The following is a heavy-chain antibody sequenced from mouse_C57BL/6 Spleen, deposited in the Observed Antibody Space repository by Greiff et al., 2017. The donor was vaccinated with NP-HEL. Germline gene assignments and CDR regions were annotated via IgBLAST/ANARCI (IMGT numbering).Heavy chain of an antibody. Sequence: EVQLQESGAELVRPGASVKLSCTASGFNIKDDYMHWVKQRPEQGLEWIGWIDPENGDTEYASKFQGKATITADTSSNTAYLQLSSLTSEDTAVYYCTTEVVATDYWGQGTTLTVSS. CDR1: GFNIKDDY. D-gene: IGHD1-1*01. CDR3: TTEVVATDY. CDR2: IDPENGDT. J-gene: IGHJ2*01. V-gene: IGHV14-4*01.